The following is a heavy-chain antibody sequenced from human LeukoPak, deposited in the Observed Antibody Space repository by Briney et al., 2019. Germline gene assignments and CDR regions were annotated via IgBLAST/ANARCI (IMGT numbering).Heavy chain of an antibody. CDR3: ARDDLNYYDSSGYYLIDY. D-gene: IGHD3-22*01. V-gene: IGHV4-38-2*02. CDR2: IYHSGST. J-gene: IGHJ4*02. CDR1: GYFISSGYY. Sequence: SETLSLTCTVSGYFISSGYYWGWIRQPPGKGLEWIGSIYHSGSTYYNPSLKSRVTISVDTSENQFSLKLSSVTAADSAVYYCARDDLNYYDSSGYYLIDYWGQGTLVTVSS.